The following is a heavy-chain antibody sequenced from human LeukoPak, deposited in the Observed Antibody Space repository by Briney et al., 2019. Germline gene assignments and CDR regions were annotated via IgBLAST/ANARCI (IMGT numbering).Heavy chain of an antibody. CDR2: IYYSGST. CDR3: ARAPGAALD. V-gene: IGHV4-59*12. D-gene: IGHD2-15*01. Sequence: SETLSLTCTVSGGSISSYYWSWIRQPPGRGLEWIGYIYYSGSTNYNPSLKSRVTISVDTSKNQFSLKLSSVTAADTAVYYCARAPGAALDWGQGTLVTVSS. CDR1: GGSISSYY. J-gene: IGHJ4*02.